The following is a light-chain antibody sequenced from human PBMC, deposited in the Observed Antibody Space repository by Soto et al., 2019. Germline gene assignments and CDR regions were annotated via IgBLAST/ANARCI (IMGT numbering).Light chain of an antibody. Sequence: EIVITQSPATLSVSPGERATLSCRASQNILSNLAWYQQEPGQAPRLLIYGASTRATGIPARFSGSGSGTEFTLTISSLQSEDFAVYYCQQRSNWPPFTFGQGTRLENK. V-gene: IGKV3-15*01. CDR2: GAS. CDR1: QNILSN. CDR3: QQRSNWPPFT. J-gene: IGKJ5*01.